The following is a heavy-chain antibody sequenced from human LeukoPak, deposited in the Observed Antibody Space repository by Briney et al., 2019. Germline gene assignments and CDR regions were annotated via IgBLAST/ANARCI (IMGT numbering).Heavy chain of an antibody. D-gene: IGHD2-2*01. CDR3: AKALPRYCSSTSCYPQLFDY. V-gene: IGHV3-30*18. J-gene: IGHJ4*02. CDR2: ISYDGSNK. CDR1: GFTFSSYG. Sequence: PGGSLRLSCAASGFTFSSYGMHWVRQAPGKGLEGVAVISYDGSNKYYADAVKGRFTISRDNSKNTLYLQMHSLRAEDTAVYYCAKALPRYCSSTSCYPQLFDYWGQGTLVTVSS.